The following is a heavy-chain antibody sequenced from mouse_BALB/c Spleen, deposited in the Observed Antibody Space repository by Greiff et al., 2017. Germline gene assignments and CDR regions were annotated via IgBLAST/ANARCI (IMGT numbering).Heavy chain of an antibody. CDR3: ARHGGLRLRRDFDY. Sequence: DVKLVESGGDLVKPGGSLKLSCAASGFTFSSYGMSWVRQTPDKRLEWVATISSGGSYTYYPDSVKGRFTISRDNAKNALYLQMSSLKSEDTAMYYCARHGGLRLRRDFDYWGQGTTLTVSS. J-gene: IGHJ2*01. D-gene: IGHD1-2*01. V-gene: IGHV5-6*02. CDR2: ISSGGSYT. CDR1: GFTFSSYG.